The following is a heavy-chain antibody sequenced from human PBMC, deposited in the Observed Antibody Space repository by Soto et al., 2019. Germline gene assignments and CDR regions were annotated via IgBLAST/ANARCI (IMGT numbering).Heavy chain of an antibody. J-gene: IGHJ4*02. V-gene: IGHV1-24*01. CDR1: GYTLTELS. Sequence: ASVKVSCKVSGYTLTELSMHWVRQAPGKGLEWMGGFDPEDGETIYAQKFQGRVTMTEDTSTDTAYMELSSLRSEDTAVYCCATVGVQAVAGPFDYWGQGTLVTVSS. D-gene: IGHD6-19*01. CDR3: ATVGVQAVAGPFDY. CDR2: FDPEDGET.